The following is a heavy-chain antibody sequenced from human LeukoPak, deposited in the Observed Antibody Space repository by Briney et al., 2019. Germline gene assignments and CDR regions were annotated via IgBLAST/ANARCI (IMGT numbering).Heavy chain of an antibody. J-gene: IGHJ4*02. D-gene: IGHD4-17*01. CDR2: ISYDGSTR. CDR3: ARKSTVTTLDY. Sequence: GGSLRLSCAAPGFTFSTYGMQWVRQAPGKGLEWVTLISYDGSTRYYADSVKDRFTISRDNSKNTLYLQMNSLRAEDTAVYYCARKSTVTTLDYWGQGTLVAVSS. CDR1: GFTFSTYG. V-gene: IGHV3-30*03.